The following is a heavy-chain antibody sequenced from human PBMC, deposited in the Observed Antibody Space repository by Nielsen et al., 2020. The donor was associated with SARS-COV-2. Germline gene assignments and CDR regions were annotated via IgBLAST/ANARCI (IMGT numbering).Heavy chain of an antibody. CDR3: ARDRGSSWSNHFDP. J-gene: IGHJ5*02. V-gene: IGHV1-18*01. CDR1: DYSFTTFG. Sequence: ASVKVSCKASDYSFTTFGIHWVRQTPGQGLEWMGWISTHNGHTAYAQNLQGRVTMSRDTSISTAYMEMDRLTFDDTAVYYCARDRGSSWSNHFDPWGQGTQVTVSS. CDR2: ISTHNGHT. D-gene: IGHD6-13*01.